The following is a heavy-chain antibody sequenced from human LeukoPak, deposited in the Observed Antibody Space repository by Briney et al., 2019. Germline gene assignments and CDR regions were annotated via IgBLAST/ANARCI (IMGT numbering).Heavy chain of an antibody. CDR3: AKGRGSSWFTSSYSMDV. V-gene: IGHV3-23*01. D-gene: IGHD6-13*01. Sequence: GGSLRLSCAASGFTFSFSAMTWVRQPPGKGLEWVSPISGSGGSSYYADSVKGRFTISRDNSKNTLYLQMNSLRAEDTAVYYCAKGRGSSWFTSSYSMDVWGKGTTVTVSS. CDR1: GFTFSFSA. J-gene: IGHJ6*03. CDR2: ISGSGGSS.